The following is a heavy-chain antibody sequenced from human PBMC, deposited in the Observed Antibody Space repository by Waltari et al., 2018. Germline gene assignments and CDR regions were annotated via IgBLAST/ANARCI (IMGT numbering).Heavy chain of an antibody. V-gene: IGHV1-2*02. Sequence: QVQLVQSGPEVQKPGASVKVSCKTSGYGFSTYYIHWVRQAPGQGLEWMGWVKPNSGGTNYAQKVQGRVTMTRDTSITTVYMELSRLRSDDTAILYCARQYFYGSRGDEYYFDSWGQGTLLTVSS. J-gene: IGHJ4*01. D-gene: IGHD3-10*01. CDR3: ARQYFYGSRGDEYYFDS. CDR2: VKPNSGGT. CDR1: GYGFSTYY.